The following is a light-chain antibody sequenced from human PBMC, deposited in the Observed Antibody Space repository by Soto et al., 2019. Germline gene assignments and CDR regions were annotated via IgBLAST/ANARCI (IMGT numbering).Light chain of an antibody. Sequence: DIQFGQSRSTLCACVVGSVTVTCRASQSVTDWLAWYQQKPGKAPKLLIYDASSLQSGVPSRFSGSGSGTEFSLTISSLQPDDFATYYCQQYYRSCTFGQGTKVDIK. J-gene: IGKJ2*02. CDR2: DAS. CDR3: QQYYRSCT. CDR1: QSVTDW. V-gene: IGKV1-5*01.